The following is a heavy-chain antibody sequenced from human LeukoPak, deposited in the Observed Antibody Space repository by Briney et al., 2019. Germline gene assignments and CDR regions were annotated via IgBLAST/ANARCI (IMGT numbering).Heavy chain of an antibody. V-gene: IGHV3-23*01. CDR1: GFTFSNYG. Sequence: GGSLRLSCAASGFTFSNYGMHWVRQAPGKGLEWVSGISGSGGNTYYADSVKGRFTISRDNSKNTLYLQMNSLRAEDTAVYYCARDQDSSGYYYGWYFDLWGRGTLVTVSS. D-gene: IGHD3-22*01. J-gene: IGHJ2*01. CDR3: ARDQDSSGYYYGWYFDL. CDR2: ISGSGGNT.